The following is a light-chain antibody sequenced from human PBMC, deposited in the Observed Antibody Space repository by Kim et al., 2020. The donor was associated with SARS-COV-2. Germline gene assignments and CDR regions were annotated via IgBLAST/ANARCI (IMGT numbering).Light chain of an antibody. CDR2: DAS. J-gene: IGKJ2*01. Sequence: TLSASVGDRVTITCRASQSISSWLAWYQQKPGKAPKVLIYDASSLESGVPSRFSGSGSGTEFILTISSLQPDDFATYYCLQYNSYSFGQGTKLEIK. V-gene: IGKV1-5*01. CDR3: LQYNSYS. CDR1: QSISSW.